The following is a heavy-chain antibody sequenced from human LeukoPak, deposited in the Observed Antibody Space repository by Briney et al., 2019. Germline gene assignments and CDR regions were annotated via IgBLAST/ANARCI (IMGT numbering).Heavy chain of an antibody. D-gene: IGHD6-13*01. CDR2: ISSSGAYI. Sequence: GGSLRLSCAASGFTFSFYNMNWVRQAPGEGLEWVSSISSSGAYIYYADSVKGRFTISRDNAENSLYLQMSSLRVEDSAVYYCATEPRIAVATTTYWGQGTLVTVSS. J-gene: IGHJ4*02. CDR3: ATEPRIAVATTTY. V-gene: IGHV3-21*01. CDR1: GFTFSFYN.